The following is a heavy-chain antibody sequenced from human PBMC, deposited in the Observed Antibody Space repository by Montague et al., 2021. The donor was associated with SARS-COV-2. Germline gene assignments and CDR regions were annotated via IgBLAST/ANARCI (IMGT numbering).Heavy chain of an antibody. CDR3: ARGIGWRSRVIFDH. CDR1: GFSRSTSGLC. D-gene: IGHD1-26*01. Sequence: PALVKPTQTLTLTCTFSGFSRSTSGLCVSWVRQPPGKALEWIALFDRDDEYYSTYLKTRLTISKDTSKNQVVLTLTNVDPVDTATYFCARGIGWRSRVIFDHWGEGTLNTVTS. CDR2: FDRDDE. V-gene: IGHV2-70*20. J-gene: IGHJ5*02.